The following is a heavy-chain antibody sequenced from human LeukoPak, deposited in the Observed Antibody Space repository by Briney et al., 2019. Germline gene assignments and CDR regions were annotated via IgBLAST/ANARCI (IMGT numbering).Heavy chain of an antibody. D-gene: IGHD2-15*01. CDR3: VKEGTPRISTWYDN. J-gene: IGHJ4*02. Sequence: GGSLRLSCAGTGFTFSDFGMHWVRQAPGKGLGWVAVISYEGGTTHYADSVRGRFTISRDNSRNTLFLQMDSLRPEDTALYFCVKEGTPRISTWYDNWGQGTLVTVSS. CDR2: ISYEGGTT. V-gene: IGHV3-30*18. CDR1: GFTFSDFG.